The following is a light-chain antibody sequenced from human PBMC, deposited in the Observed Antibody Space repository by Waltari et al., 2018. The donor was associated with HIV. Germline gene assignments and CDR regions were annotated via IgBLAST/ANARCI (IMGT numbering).Light chain of an antibody. CDR1: SLRRFF. Sequence: SSELTQDPIVSVALGQTIKITCQGDSLRRFFAHWYQHRPGQAPVLVVYGGNRRPSGIPDRFSASNSGNTSSLIISKSEAGDEADYFCHSRDTNGERYVFGGGTRVNVL. CDR2: GGN. V-gene: IGLV3-19*01. CDR3: HSRDTNGERYV. J-gene: IGLJ1*01.